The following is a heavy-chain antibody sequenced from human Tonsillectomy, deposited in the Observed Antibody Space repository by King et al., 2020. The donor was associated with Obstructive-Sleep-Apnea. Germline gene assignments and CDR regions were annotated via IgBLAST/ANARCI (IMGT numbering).Heavy chain of an antibody. CDR3: ARDRRYFDF. J-gene: IGHJ4*02. CDR2: ISYDGSNK. CDR1: GFIFSSYA. V-gene: IGHV3-30-3*01. Sequence: VQLVESGGGVVQPGRSLRLSCAASGFIFSSYAIHWVRPAPGKGLEWVAVISYDGSNKYYADAVKGRFTISRDNSNNTLYLHINSLRAEDTAVYYCARDRRYFDFWGQGTLVTVSS.